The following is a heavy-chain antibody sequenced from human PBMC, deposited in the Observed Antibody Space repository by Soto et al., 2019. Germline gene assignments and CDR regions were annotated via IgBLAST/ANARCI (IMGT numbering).Heavy chain of an antibody. CDR3: ARDSDYYPLIP. CDR1: GYTFPSYG. Sequence: ASVKVSCKASGYTFPSYGISWVRQAPGQGLEWMGWISAYNGNTHFAQKFQGRVTMTTDTSTTTAYMELRSLRSDDTAVYYCARDSDYYPLIPWGQGTLVTVSS. D-gene: IGHD3-22*01. CDR2: ISAYNGNT. V-gene: IGHV1-18*01. J-gene: IGHJ5*02.